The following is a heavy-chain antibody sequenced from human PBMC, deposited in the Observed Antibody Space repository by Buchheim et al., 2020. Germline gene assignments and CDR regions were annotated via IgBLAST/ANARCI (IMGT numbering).Heavy chain of an antibody. Sequence: VQLLESGGGVVQPGRSLRLSCVASGFDFNTYDVHWVRQAPGKGLEWVAVISFDGDNKNYADSVKGRFTISRDNSKNTLFLELNSLRAEDTAVYYCASPAGYAYGDSSLDSWGQGTL. D-gene: IGHD4-17*01. J-gene: IGHJ4*02. V-gene: IGHV3-30*03. CDR1: GFDFNTYD. CDR3: ASPAGYAYGDSSLDS. CDR2: ISFDGDNK.